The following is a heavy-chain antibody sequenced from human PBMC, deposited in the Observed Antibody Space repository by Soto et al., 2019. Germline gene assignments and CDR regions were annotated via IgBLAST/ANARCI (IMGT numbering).Heavy chain of an antibody. J-gene: IGHJ4*02. CDR3: SNDVYY. D-gene: IGHD1-1*01. CDR1: GFSFSTHY. V-gene: IGHV3-48*01. CDR2: INRDSTVI. Sequence: EEQLVESGGGLVQPGGSLRLSCAASGFSFSTHYMNWVRQTPGKGLEWVSSINRDSTVIKYADSVKGRFTISRDNARNSLSLHMNNLRAEDTAVYYCSNDVYYVGPGTLVTVSS.